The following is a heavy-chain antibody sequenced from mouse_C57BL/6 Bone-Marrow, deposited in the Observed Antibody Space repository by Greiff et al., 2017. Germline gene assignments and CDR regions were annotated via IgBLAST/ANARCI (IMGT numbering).Heavy chain of an antibody. D-gene: IGHD2-3*01. V-gene: IGHV1-64*01. J-gene: IGHJ3*01. CDR2: IHPNSGST. Sequence: QVQLQQPGAELVKPGASVQLSCKASGYTFTSYWMHWVKQRPGQGLEWIGMIHPNSGSTNYNEKFKSKATLTVDKSSSTAYMQLSSLTSEDSAVYYCARSRIYDGYYAWFAYWGQGTLVTVSA. CDR1: GYTFTSYW. CDR3: ARSRIYDGYYAWFAY.